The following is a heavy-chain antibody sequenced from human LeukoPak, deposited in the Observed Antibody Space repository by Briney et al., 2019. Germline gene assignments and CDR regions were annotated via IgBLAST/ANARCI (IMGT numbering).Heavy chain of an antibody. J-gene: IGHJ4*02. Sequence: PGGSLRLSCVTSGFTFSNYDMHWVRQAPGKGLEYVSTISSYGGSTYYADLVKGRFTISRDNSKNTLYLQMSSLRAEDTAVYYCVKDLYSYSFNYWGQGTLVTVSS. CDR3: VKDLYSYSFNY. V-gene: IGHV3-64D*09. CDR2: ISSYGGST. CDR1: GFTFSNYD. D-gene: IGHD2-8*01.